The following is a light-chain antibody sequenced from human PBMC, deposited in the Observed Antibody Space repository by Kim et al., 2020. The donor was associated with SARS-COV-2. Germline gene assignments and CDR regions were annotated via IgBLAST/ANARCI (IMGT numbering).Light chain of an antibody. V-gene: IGLV1-51*01. Sequence: GQKVTISCSGGSSNIGNNYVSWYQQLPGTAPQLLINDNNTRPSVIPDRFSGSKSGTSATLGITGLQTGDDADYYCGTWDSSLSAVVFGGGTQLTVL. CDR2: DNN. CDR1: SSNIGNNY. CDR3: GTWDSSLSAVV. J-gene: IGLJ2*01.